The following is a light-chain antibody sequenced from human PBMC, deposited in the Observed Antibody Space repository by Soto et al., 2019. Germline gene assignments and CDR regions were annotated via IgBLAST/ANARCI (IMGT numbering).Light chain of an antibody. Sequence: EIVLTQSPATLSLSPGERATLSCRASQSVSSYLAWYQQKPGQAPRLLIYDASNSATDIPDRFSGSGSGTDFTLTISSLEPEDFAVYYCQQRGNWPRTFGQGTKLEIK. V-gene: IGKV3-11*01. CDR2: DAS. CDR1: QSVSSY. CDR3: QQRGNWPRT. J-gene: IGKJ2*01.